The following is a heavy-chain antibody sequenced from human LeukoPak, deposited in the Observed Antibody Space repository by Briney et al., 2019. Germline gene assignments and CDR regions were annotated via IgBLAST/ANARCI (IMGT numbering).Heavy chain of an antibody. CDR2: ISGSGGST. CDR1: GFTFSSYW. D-gene: IGHD2-2*01. Sequence: PGGSLRLSCTASGFTFSSYWMSWVRQAPGKGLEWVSVISGSGGSTYYADSVKGRFTISRDNSKNTLYLQMNSLRAEDTAVYYCAKAGDIVVVPAALDLWGQGTLVTVSS. V-gene: IGHV3-23*01. J-gene: IGHJ4*02. CDR3: AKAGDIVVVPAALDL.